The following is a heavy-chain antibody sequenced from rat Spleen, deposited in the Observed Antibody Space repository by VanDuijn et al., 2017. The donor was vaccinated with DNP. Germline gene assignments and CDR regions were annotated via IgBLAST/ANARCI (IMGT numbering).Heavy chain of an antibody. CDR2: ISPSASRT. J-gene: IGHJ4*01. V-gene: IGHV5-19*01. D-gene: IGHD4-3*01. Sequence: EVQLVESGGGLVQPGRSLKLSCAASGFTFSNYDMAWVRQAPTKGLEWVASISPSASRTYYLDSVKGRFTISRDNAKSTLYLQMYSLRSEDMATYYCARDAGSGWAMDAWGPVTSVTVSS. CDR3: ARDAGSGWAMDA. CDR1: GFTFSNYD.